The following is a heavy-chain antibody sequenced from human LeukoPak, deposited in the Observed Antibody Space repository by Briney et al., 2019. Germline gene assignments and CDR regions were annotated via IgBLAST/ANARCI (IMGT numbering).Heavy chain of an antibody. Sequence: GGSLRLSCAVSGFTFSSYAMTWVRQAPGKGLEWVSAISGSGGSTYYADSVKGRFTISRDNSKNTLYLQMNSLRAEDTAVYYCAKDLRYFDWLLFVVDYWGQGTLVTVPS. J-gene: IGHJ4*02. CDR3: AKDLRYFDWLLFVVDY. CDR2: ISGSGGST. CDR1: GFTFSSYA. V-gene: IGHV3-23*01. D-gene: IGHD3-9*01.